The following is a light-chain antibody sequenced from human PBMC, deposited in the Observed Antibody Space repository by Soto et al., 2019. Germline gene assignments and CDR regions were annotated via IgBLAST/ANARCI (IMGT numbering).Light chain of an antibody. CDR3: QHYNNWPPYT. CDR1: QSVSRN. J-gene: IGKJ2*01. V-gene: IGKV3-15*01. CDR2: GAS. Sequence: EVVMTQSPATLSVSPGERATLSCRASQSVSRNLAWYQKRPGQPPRLVMYGASTRATGIPARFSGSGSGTEFNLSISSLQSEDCVVYYCQHYNNWPPYTFGQGTKLEIK.